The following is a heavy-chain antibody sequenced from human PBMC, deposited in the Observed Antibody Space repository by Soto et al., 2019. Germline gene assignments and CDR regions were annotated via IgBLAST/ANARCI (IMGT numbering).Heavy chain of an antibody. CDR3: AREPRALQKFWTFYYYYYGMDV. CDR2: ISYDGSNK. D-gene: IGHD3-3*01. J-gene: IGHJ6*02. V-gene: IGHV3-30-3*01. Sequence: GGSLRLSCAASGFTFSSYAMHWVRQAPGKGLEWVAVISYDGSNKYYADSVKGRFTISRDNSKNTLYLQMNSLRAEDTAVYYCAREPRALQKFWTFYYYYYGMDVWGPGTTVTVSS. CDR1: GFTFSSYA.